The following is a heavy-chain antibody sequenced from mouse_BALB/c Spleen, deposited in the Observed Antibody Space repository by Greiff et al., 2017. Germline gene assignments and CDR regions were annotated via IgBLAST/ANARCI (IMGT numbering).Heavy chain of an antibody. J-gene: IGHJ1*01. D-gene: IGHD1-1*01. V-gene: IGHV3-8*02. CDR1: GDSITSGY. CDR2: ISYSGST. CDR3: ARFPPYYYGSSPYFDV. Sequence: DVQLQESGPSLVKPSQTLSLTCSVTGDSITSGYWNWIRKFPGNKLEYMGYISYSGSTYYNPSLKSRISITRDTSKNQYYLQLNSVTTEDTATYYCARFPPYYYGSSPYFDVWGAGTTVTVSS.